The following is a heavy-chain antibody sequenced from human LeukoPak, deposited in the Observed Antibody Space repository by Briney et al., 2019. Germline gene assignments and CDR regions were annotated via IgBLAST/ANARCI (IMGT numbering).Heavy chain of an antibody. CDR1: GFNFANHA. Sequence: GGSLRLSCSASGFNFANHAMSWVRQTPGKGLEWVPAISGGGDITYYADSVRGRFTISRDNSKDMLFLQMHSLRPGDTAVYYCVREDTPATANYWGQGTLVTISS. D-gene: IGHD2-21*02. CDR3: VREDTPATANY. V-gene: IGHV3-23*01. CDR2: ISGGGDIT. J-gene: IGHJ4*02.